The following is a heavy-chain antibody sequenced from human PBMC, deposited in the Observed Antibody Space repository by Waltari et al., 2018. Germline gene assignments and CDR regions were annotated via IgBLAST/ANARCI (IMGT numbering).Heavy chain of an antibody. CDR3: AKDRERITIFGVVNAFDI. Sequence: EVQLLESGGGVVQPGGSLRLSCAASGFTFSSYAMSWVRQAPGKGLEWVSAISGSGGSTYYADSVKGRFTISRDNSKNTLYLQMNSLRAEDTAVYYCAKDRERITIFGVVNAFDIWGQGTMVTVSS. CDR2: ISGSGGST. CDR1: GFTFSSYA. V-gene: IGHV3-23*01. J-gene: IGHJ3*02. D-gene: IGHD3-3*01.